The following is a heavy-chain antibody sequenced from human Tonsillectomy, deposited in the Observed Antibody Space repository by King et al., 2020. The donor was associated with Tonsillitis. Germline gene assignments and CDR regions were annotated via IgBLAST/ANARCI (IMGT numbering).Heavy chain of an antibody. D-gene: IGHD3-3*01. V-gene: IGHV1-69*06. CDR1: GGTFSSYA. Sequence: VQLVESGAEVKKPGSSVKVSCKASGGTFSSYAISWVRQAPGQGLEWMGGTIPIFGTANYAQKFQGRGTITADKSTSTAHMELSSLRSEDTAVYYCARGKLEWEDFDYWGQGTLVTVSS. CDR3: ARGKLEWEDFDY. CDR2: TIPIFGTA. J-gene: IGHJ4*02.